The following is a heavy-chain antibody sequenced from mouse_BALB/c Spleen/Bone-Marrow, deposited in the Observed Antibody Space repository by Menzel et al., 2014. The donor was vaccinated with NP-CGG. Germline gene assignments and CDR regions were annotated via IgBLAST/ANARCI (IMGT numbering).Heavy chain of an antibody. CDR2: ISSGGGST. D-gene: IGHD1-2*01. Sequence: EVKLVESGGGLVKPGGSLKLSCAASGFAFSSYDMSWVRQTPEKRLEWVAYISSGGGSTYYPDNVKGRFTTSRDNAKNTLYLQMSSLKSEDTAMYYCARHYGYGAMDYWGQGTSVTVSS. V-gene: IGHV5-12-1*01. CDR1: GFAFSSYD. J-gene: IGHJ4*01. CDR3: ARHYGYGAMDY.